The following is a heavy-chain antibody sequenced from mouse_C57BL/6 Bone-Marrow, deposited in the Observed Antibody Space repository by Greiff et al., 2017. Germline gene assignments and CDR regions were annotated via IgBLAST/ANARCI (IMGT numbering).Heavy chain of an antibody. V-gene: IGHV1-50*01. Sequence: VQLQQPGAELVKPGASVKLSCKASGYTFTSYWMQWVKQRPGQGLEWIGEIDPSDSYTNYNQKFKGKATLTVDTSSSTAYMQLSSLTSEDSAVYYCASTTVVATDYVDYWGQGTTLTVSS. CDR2: IDPSDSYT. CDR3: ASTTVVATDYVDY. J-gene: IGHJ2*01. CDR1: GYTFTSYW. D-gene: IGHD1-1*01.